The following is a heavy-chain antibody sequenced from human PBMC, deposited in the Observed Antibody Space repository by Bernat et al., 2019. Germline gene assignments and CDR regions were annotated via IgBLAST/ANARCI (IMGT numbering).Heavy chain of an antibody. CDR2: IYHSGRT. V-gene: IGHV4-30-2*01. CDR1: GGSISSGGYS. J-gene: IGHJ4*02. CDR3: ASGGYDYVWGSYRQAFDY. Sequence: QLQLQESGSGLVKPSQTLSLTCAVSGGSISSGGYSWSWIRQPPGKGLEWIGYIYHSGRTYYNPSLKSRVTISVDRSKNQFSLKLSSVAAADTAVYYCASGGYDYVWGSYRQAFDYWGQGTLVTVSS. D-gene: IGHD3-16*02.